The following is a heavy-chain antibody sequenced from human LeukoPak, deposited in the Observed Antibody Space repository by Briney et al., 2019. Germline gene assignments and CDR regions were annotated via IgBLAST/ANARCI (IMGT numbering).Heavy chain of an antibody. CDR1: GFTFSNYN. CDR2: ISSGGSTI. D-gene: IGHD4-11*01. V-gene: IGHV3-48*01. J-gene: IGHJ6*03. CDR3: ARHDYSKGYYYYDMDV. Sequence: GGSLRLSCAASGFTFSNYNMNWVRQAPGKGLEWVSYISSGGSTIYYADSVKGRFTISRVNAKNSLYLQMNSLRAEDTAVYYCARHDYSKGYYYYDMDVWGKGTTVTVSS.